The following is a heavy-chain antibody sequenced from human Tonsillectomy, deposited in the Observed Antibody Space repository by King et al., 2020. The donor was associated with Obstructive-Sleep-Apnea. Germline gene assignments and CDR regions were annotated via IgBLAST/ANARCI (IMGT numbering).Heavy chain of an antibody. D-gene: IGHD3-22*01. CDR1: GFTFSNFS. J-gene: IGHJ4*02. CDR2: ISSTSTM. CDR3: ARAVYYDSSGYPFYFDS. V-gene: IGHV3-48*04. Sequence: VQLVESGGGLVQPGGSLRLSCAASGFTFSNFSMSWVRQAPGKGLEWVSYISSTSTMFYADSVKGRFTRSSDNAKNSLYLQMNSLRADDTAVYYCARAVYYDSSGYPFYFDSWGQGTLVTVSS.